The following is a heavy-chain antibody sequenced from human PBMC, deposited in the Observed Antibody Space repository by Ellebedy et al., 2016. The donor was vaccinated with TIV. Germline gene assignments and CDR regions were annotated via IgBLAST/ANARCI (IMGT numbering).Heavy chain of an antibody. J-gene: IGHJ5*02. Sequence: PGGSLRLSCAASGFTFSIYAMSWVRQAPGKGLEWVSLISGSGHSTYYAASVKARFTIARDNSKNTLYVHMNSLRAAATAVCYCARGGLSCDPWGQGTLVTVSS. CDR2: ISGSGHST. D-gene: IGHD3-16*01. V-gene: IGHV3-23*01. CDR3: ARGGLSCDP. CDR1: GFTFSIYA.